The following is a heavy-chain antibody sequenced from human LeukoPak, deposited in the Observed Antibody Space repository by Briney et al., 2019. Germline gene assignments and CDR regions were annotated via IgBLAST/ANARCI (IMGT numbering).Heavy chain of an antibody. CDR3: ARETVVVTAIGLHSGMDV. J-gene: IGHJ6*02. V-gene: IGHV4-4*02. Sequence: SETLSLTCSVSAGSISSSSWWSWVRQSPVKGLEWIGEIYLYGTTNYNLSLKSRVTMSVDRSKNQFSLKLSSVTAADTAVYYCARETVVVTAIGLHSGMDVWGQGTTVTVSS. CDR2: IYLYGTT. D-gene: IGHD2-21*02. CDR1: AGSISSSSW.